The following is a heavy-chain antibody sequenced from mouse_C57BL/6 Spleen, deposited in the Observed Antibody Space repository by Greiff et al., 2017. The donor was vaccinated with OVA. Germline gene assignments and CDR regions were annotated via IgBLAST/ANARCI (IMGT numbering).Heavy chain of an antibody. Sequence: QVQLQQSGPELVKPGASVKISCKASGYAFSSSWMNWVKQRPGKGLEWIGRIYPGDGGTNYNGKFKGKATLTADQSSSTAYMQLISLTSDDSAVYCCARDDYDFDCWGQGATLTVAS. CDR2: IYPGDGGT. D-gene: IGHD2-4*01. CDR3: ARDDYDFDC. CDR1: GYAFSSSW. V-gene: IGHV1-82*01. J-gene: IGHJ2*01.